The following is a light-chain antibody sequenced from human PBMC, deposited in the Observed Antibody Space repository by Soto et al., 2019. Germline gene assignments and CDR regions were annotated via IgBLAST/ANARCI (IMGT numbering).Light chain of an antibody. CDR1: QGISNH. CDR2: DAS. V-gene: IGKV1-17*03. J-gene: IGKJ5*01. Sequence: DIQMTQSPSAMSASVGDRVTITCRASQGISNHLVWFQQKPGKVPKRLIYDASSLQAGVPSRFSGSGSGTDFTLTISSLQPEDCATYYCLHHHNFPLTFGQGTRLE. CDR3: LHHHNFPLT.